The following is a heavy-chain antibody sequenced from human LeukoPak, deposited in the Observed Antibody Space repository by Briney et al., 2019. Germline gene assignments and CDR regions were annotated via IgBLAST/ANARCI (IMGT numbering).Heavy chain of an antibody. Sequence: ASVKVSCKASGYTFSNYGISWVRQAPGQGLEWMGWISVYNGSTIYAQKLQGRVTMTTATSTSTAYMELRSLRPDDTAVYYCARERHYDSSSYYSFDYWGQGTLVTVSS. CDR2: ISVYNGST. J-gene: IGHJ4*02. D-gene: IGHD3-22*01. CDR1: GYTFSNYG. V-gene: IGHV1-18*01. CDR3: ARERHYDSSSYYSFDY.